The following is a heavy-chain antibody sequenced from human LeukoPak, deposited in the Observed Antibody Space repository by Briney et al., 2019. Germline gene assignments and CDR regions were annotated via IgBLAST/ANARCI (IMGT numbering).Heavy chain of an antibody. V-gene: IGHV3-72*01. J-gene: IGHJ4*02. CDR2: SRNKADSYTT. CDR3: ARGGLYGGNSAFDY. CDR1: GFIFSSYS. Sequence: PGGSLRLSCAASGFIFSSYSMNWVRQAPGKGLEWVGRSRNKADSYTTEHAASVKGRFTISRDDSKNSLYLQMNYLKTEDTAVYYCARGGLYGGNSAFDYWGQGTLVTVSS. D-gene: IGHD4-23*01.